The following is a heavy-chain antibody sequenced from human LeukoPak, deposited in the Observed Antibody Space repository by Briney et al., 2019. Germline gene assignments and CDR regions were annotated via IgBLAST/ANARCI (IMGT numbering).Heavy chain of an antibody. Sequence: SETLSLTCTVSGGSISSSSYYWGWLRQPPGRGLEWIGSIYYSGSTYYNPSLKSRVTISVNTSKNQFSLKLSSVTAADTAVYYCARGEKYDYVWGSYPIDYWGQGTLVTVSS. CDR2: IYYSGST. CDR1: GGSISSSSYY. CDR3: ARGEKYDYVWGSYPIDY. V-gene: IGHV4-39*07. D-gene: IGHD3-16*02. J-gene: IGHJ4*02.